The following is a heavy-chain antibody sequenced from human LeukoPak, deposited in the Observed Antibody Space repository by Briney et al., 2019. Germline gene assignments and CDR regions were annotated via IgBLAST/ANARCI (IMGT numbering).Heavy chain of an antibody. J-gene: IGHJ4*02. CDR3: AKDCSYRSTSCVDY. Sequence: GGSLRLSCAASGFTFSSYAMSWVRQAPGKELEWVSAISGSGGITYYADSVKGRFTISRDNSKNTLYVQMNSQRAEDTAVYYCAKDCSYRSTSCVDYWGQGTLVTVSS. CDR1: GFTFSSYA. CDR2: ISGSGGIT. D-gene: IGHD2-2*01. V-gene: IGHV3-23*01.